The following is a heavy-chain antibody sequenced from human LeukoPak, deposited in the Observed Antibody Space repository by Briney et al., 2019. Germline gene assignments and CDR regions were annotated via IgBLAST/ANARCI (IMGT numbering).Heavy chain of an antibody. Sequence: PSETLSLTCAVYGGSFSGYYWSWIRQPPGKGLEWIGEINHSGSTNYNPSLKSRVTISVDTSKNQFSLKLSSVTAADKAVYYCARDPRGYSYGYGLSSWGQGTLVTVSS. V-gene: IGHV4-34*01. CDR1: GGSFSGYY. CDR3: ARDPRGYSYGYGLSS. D-gene: IGHD5-18*01. J-gene: IGHJ4*02. CDR2: INHSGST.